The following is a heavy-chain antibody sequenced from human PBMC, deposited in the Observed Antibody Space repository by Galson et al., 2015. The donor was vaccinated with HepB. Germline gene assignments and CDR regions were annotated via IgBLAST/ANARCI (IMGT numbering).Heavy chain of an antibody. CDR1: GFTFSSYS. CDR3: ARESSVRPTVTPIDY. D-gene: IGHD4-17*01. CDR2: ISSSSSYI. J-gene: IGHJ4*02. Sequence: SLRLSCAASGFTFSSYSMNWVRQAPGKGLEWVSSISSSSSYIYYADSVKGRFTISRDNAKNSLYLQMNSLRAEDTAVYYCARESSVRPTVTPIDYWGQGTLVTVSS. V-gene: IGHV3-21*01.